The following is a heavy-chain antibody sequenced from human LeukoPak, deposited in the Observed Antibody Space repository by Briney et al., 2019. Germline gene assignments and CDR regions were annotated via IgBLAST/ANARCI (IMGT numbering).Heavy chain of an antibody. D-gene: IGHD6-19*01. CDR1: GGSISSYY. CDR3: AREIAVAGFDY. CDR2: VYYSGST. J-gene: IGHJ4*02. V-gene: IGHV4-59*01. Sequence: SETLSLTCTVSGGSISSYYWSWIRQPPGKGLGWIGYVYYSGSTNYNPSLKSRVTISVDTSKNQFSLKLSSVTAADTAVYYCAREIAVAGFDYWGQGTLVTVSS.